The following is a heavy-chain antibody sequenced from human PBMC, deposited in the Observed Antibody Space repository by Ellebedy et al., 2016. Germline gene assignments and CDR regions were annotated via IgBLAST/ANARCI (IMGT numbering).Heavy chain of an antibody. V-gene: IGHV3-23*01. CDR3: AKNLGYSSAGMDV. D-gene: IGHD6-19*01. J-gene: IGHJ6*02. CDR1: GFKFGNFD. Sequence: GESLKISXAASGFKFGNFDMSWVRQTPGKGLEWVSGITASGGRTSYADSVKGRVTISRDNSKNTLYLQMNSLRVDDTAVYYCAKNLGYSSAGMDVWGQGTTVTVSS. CDR2: ITASGGRT.